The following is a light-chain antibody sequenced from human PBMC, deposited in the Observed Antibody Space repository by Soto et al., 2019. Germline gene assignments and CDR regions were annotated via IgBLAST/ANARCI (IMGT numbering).Light chain of an antibody. CDR2: GAS. Sequence: EIAMTQSPDTLSVSPGDRATLSCRASQSVSNNYLAWYQQKPGQAPRLLIYGASNRATGIPDRFSGSGSGTDFTLTISRLEPEDFAVYYCQQYGSSGTLGQGTKVDIK. V-gene: IGKV3-20*01. J-gene: IGKJ1*01. CDR3: QQYGSSGT. CDR1: QSVSNNY.